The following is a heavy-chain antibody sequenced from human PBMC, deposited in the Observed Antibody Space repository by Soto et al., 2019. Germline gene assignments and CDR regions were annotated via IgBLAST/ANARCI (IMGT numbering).Heavy chain of an antibody. D-gene: IGHD1-26*01. CDR1: GYTFSTYG. CDR3: ARDRRDSVSDRRAFEI. Sequence: QVQLVQSGAEVMKPGASVRVSCKASGYTFSTYGISWVRQAPGQGLEYMGWISVYSGDTNYAQKVQGRVTMTTDTSTSTADMELKSLRSDDTTVYYCARDRRDSVSDRRAFEIWCQGTMVTVSS. CDR2: ISVYSGDT. V-gene: IGHV1-18*01. J-gene: IGHJ3*02.